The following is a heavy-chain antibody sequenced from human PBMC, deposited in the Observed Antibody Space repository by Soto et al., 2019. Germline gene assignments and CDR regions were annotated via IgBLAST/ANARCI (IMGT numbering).Heavy chain of an antibody. V-gene: IGHV1-46*02. CDR2: INPSGDGT. CDR1: GYTFNAFY. Sequence: ASVKVSCKAFGYTFNAFYMHWVRQAPGQGLEWMGVINPSGDGTSYAQKFHGRVTMTRTTYTSTVYMELSSLRSEYTAVYYCARVELGYDYTDFWGQGTTVTVSS. J-gene: IGHJ6*03. CDR3: ARVELGYDYTDF. D-gene: IGHD6-13*01.